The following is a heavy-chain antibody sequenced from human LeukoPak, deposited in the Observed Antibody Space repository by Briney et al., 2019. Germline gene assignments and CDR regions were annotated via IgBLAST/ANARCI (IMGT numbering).Heavy chain of an antibody. CDR2: INPSGGST. CDR3: ARESGIAAAGTALDY. Sequence: GASVKVSCKASGYTSTSYYMHWVRQAPGQGLEWMGIINPSGGSTSYAQKFQGRVTMTRDTSTSTVYMELSSLRSEDTAVYYCARESGIAAAGTALDYWGQGTLVTVSS. CDR1: GYTSTSYY. D-gene: IGHD6-13*01. J-gene: IGHJ4*02. V-gene: IGHV1-46*01.